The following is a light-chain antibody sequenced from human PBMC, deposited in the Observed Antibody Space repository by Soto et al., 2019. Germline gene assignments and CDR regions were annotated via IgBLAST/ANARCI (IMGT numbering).Light chain of an antibody. J-gene: IGKJ3*01. Sequence: DIVMTQSPDSLAVSLGERATINCKSSQSVLYSSNNKNYLAWHQQKPGQPPKLLIYWASTRESGVPDRFSGSGSGTDFTLTISSLQAEDVAVYYCQQYYSTPLTFGPGTRVAIK. V-gene: IGKV4-1*01. CDR3: QQYYSTPLT. CDR2: WAS. CDR1: QSVLYSSNNKNY.